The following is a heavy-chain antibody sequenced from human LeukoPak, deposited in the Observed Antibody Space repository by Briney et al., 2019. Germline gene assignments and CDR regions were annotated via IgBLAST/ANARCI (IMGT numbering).Heavy chain of an antibody. CDR3: ARFKFYDSSGYSPGHYMDV. J-gene: IGHJ6*03. D-gene: IGHD3-22*01. V-gene: IGHV4-4*07. CDR2: LYPGVST. Sequence: SETLSLTCTVSGGPIYSYYWSWIRQTAGKGLEWIGRLYPGVSTNYNPSLKSRVTMSVDTSKNQFALKPSAVTAPDPAVYYRARFKFYDSSGYSPGHYMDVWGKGTTVTVSS. CDR1: GGPIYSYY.